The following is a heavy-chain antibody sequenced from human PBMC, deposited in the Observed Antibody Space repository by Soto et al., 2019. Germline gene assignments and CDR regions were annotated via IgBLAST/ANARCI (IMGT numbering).Heavy chain of an antibody. CDR2: INHSGST. J-gene: IGHJ4*02. Sequence: SETLSLTCAVYGGSFSGYYWSWIRQPPGKGLEWIGEINHSGSTNYNPSLKSRVTISVDTSKNQFSLKLSSVTAADTAVYYCARGPRIAVAGSFDYWGQGTLVTVSS. D-gene: IGHD6-19*01. CDR3: ARGPRIAVAGSFDY. V-gene: IGHV4-34*01. CDR1: GGSFSGYY.